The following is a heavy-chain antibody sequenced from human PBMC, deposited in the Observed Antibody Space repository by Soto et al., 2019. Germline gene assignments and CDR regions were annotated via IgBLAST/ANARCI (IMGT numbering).Heavy chain of an antibody. CDR1: GYSFTSYW. Sequence: PGESLKISCKGSGYSFTSYWISWVRQMPGKGLEWMGRIDPSDSYTNYSPSFQGHVTISADKSISTAYLQWSSLKASDTAMYYCARHRLNCSSTSCYFDYYYYGMDVWGQGTPVTV. CDR2: IDPSDSYT. D-gene: IGHD2-2*01. CDR3: ARHRLNCSSTSCYFDYYYYGMDV. V-gene: IGHV5-10-1*01. J-gene: IGHJ6*02.